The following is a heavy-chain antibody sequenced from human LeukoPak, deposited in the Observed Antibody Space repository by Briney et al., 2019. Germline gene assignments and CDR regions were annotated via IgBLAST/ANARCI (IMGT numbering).Heavy chain of an antibody. CDR2: ISASGGST. J-gene: IGHJ4*02. CDR3: ARAPAAPPYLLDY. V-gene: IGHV3-23*01. CDR1: GFTFSSSA. D-gene: IGHD2-2*01. Sequence: GGSLRLSCAASGFTFSSSAMGWVRQVPGKGLEWVSGISASGGSTSYADSVRGRFTISRDSSKNTLYVQMDSLRDEDTAVYYCARAPAAPPYLLDYWGQGTLVTVSS.